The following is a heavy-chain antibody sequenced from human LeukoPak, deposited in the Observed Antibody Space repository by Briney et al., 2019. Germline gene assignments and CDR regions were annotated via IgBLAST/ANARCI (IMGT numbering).Heavy chain of an antibody. D-gene: IGHD3-16*01. J-gene: IGHJ4*02. V-gene: IGHV4-31*02. Sequence: SWIRQHPGKGLEWIGYIYYSGSTYYNPSLKSRVTISVDTSKNQFSLKLSSVTAADTAVYYCARDQHDYVWGSYPGDYWGQGTLVTVSS. CDR2: IYYSGST. CDR3: ARDQHDYVWGSYPGDY.